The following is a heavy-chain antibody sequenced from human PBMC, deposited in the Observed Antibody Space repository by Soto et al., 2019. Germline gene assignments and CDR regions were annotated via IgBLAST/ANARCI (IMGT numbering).Heavy chain of an antibody. D-gene: IGHD6-13*01. CDR3: AKDQSNWYGIATTKGFADY. J-gene: IGHJ4*02. V-gene: IGHV3-23*01. CDR2: ISGSGGST. Sequence: GGSLRLSCAASGFTFSSYAMSWVRQAPGKGLEWVSAISGSGGSTYYADSVKGRFTISRDNSKNTLYLQMNSLRAEDTAVYYCAKDQSNWYGIATTKGFADYWGQGTLVTVSS. CDR1: GFTFSSYA.